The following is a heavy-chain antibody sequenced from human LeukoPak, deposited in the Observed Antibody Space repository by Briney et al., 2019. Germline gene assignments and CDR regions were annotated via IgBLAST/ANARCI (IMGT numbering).Heavy chain of an antibody. CDR1: GGSISSYY. CDR2: IYYSGST. Sequence: SETLSLTCTVSGGSISSYYWSWIRQPPGKGLEWIGYIYYSGSTNYNPSLKSRVTISVDTSKNQFSLKLSSVTAADTAVYYCARAGPNYDSSGYYYRTGYYMDVWGKGTTVTVSS. D-gene: IGHD3-22*01. CDR3: ARAGPNYDSSGYYYRTGYYMDV. V-gene: IGHV4-59*01. J-gene: IGHJ6*03.